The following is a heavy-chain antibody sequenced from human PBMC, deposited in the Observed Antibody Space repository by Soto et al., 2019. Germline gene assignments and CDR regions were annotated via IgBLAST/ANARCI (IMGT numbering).Heavy chain of an antibody. CDR2: FYYTGST. V-gene: IGHV4-59*01. CDR1: GGSISSYY. Sequence: QVQLQESGPGLVKPSETLSLTCTVSGGSISSYYWSWIRQPPGKGLEWIGYFYYTGSTDYNPSLKRRVTISVDTSKNELSLRVTTVTTADTAVYYCAGDNVRYFDYWGQGTLVTVSS. CDR3: AGDNVRYFDY. D-gene: IGHD2-8*01. J-gene: IGHJ4*02.